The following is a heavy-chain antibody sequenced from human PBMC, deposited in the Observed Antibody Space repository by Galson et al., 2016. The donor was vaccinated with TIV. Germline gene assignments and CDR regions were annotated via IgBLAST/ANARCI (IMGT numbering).Heavy chain of an antibody. CDR2: IWYDGSNE. CDR1: GFTFSSYG. J-gene: IGHJ5*02. V-gene: IGHV3-33*01. D-gene: IGHD2-2*01. Sequence: SLRLSCAASGFTFSSYGMHWVRQAPGKGLEWVAVIWYDGSNENYAESVKGRFTISRDNSKNTLYLQMNSLRVEDTAVYFCARVRLCGKTSCHHYFDTWGQGTLVTVSS. CDR3: ARVRLCGKTSCHHYFDT.